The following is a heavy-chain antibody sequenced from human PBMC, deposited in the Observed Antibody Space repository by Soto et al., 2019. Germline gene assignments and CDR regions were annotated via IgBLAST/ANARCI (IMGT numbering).Heavy chain of an antibody. V-gene: IGHV4-59*01. Sequence: XETLSLTCIVSGGSISSYYGSWIRQPPGKGLEWIGYIYYTGSTNYNPSLKSRVTISVDTSKNQFSLKLSSVTAEDTAMYYCARGVGFCSGGTCYRYYYGMDVWGQGTTVTVSS. D-gene: IGHD2-15*01. CDR3: ARGVGFCSGGTCYRYYYGMDV. CDR1: GGSISSYY. J-gene: IGHJ6*02. CDR2: IYYTGST.